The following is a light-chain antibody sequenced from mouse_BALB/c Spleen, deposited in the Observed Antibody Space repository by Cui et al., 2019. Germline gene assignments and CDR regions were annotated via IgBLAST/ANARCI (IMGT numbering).Light chain of an antibody. V-gene: IGKV4-72*01. J-gene: IGKJ5*01. CDR3: QQWSSNPPMLT. Sequence: IVLSQSTAILSASPGEKVTMTCRANSSINYIHWYQRKPGSSPKPWIYAPSNRASGVPARFSGSGSGTSYSLTISRVEAEDAATYYCQQWSSNPPMLTFGAGTKLELK. CDR1: SSINY. CDR2: APS.